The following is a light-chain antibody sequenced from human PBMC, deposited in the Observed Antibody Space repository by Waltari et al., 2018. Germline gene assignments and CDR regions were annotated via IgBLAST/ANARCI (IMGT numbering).Light chain of an antibody. CDR2: DAS. Sequence: EIVLTQSPATLSLSPGERATLSCRASPSVSSYLAWYQQKPGQAPRLLIYDASNRATSIPARFSGSGSGTDFTLTISSLEPEDFAVYYCQQRSNWPLTFGGGTKVEIK. CDR3: QQRSNWPLT. CDR1: PSVSSY. V-gene: IGKV3-11*01. J-gene: IGKJ4*01.